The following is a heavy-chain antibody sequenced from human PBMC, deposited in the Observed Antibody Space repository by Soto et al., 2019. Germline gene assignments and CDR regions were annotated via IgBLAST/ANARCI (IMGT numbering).Heavy chain of an antibody. CDR1: GFIFSSYG. J-gene: IGHJ6*02. CDR3: AKGAWAYYYDSSGYYRHYYYYGMDV. D-gene: IGHD3-22*01. V-gene: IGHV3-30*18. Sequence: GGSLRLSCAASGFIFSSYGMHWVRQAPGKGLEWVAVISYDGSNKYYADSVKGRFTISRDNSKNTLYLQMNSLRAEDTAVYYCAKGAWAYYYDSSGYYRHYYYYGMDVWGQGTRSPSP. CDR2: ISYDGSNK.